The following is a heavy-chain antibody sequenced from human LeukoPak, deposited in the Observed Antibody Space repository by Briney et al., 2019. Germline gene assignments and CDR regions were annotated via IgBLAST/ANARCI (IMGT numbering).Heavy chain of an antibody. V-gene: IGHV4-39*01. D-gene: IGHD4-17*01. CDR3: ASVNDYGDYAAASGNWFDP. Sequence: SETLSLTCTVSGGSISSSSYYWGWIRQPPGKGLEWIGSIYYSGSTYYNPSLKSRVTISVDTSKNQFSLKLSSVTAADTAVYYCASVNDYGDYAAASGNWFDPWGQGTLVTVSS. CDR2: IYYSGST. J-gene: IGHJ5*02. CDR1: GGSISSSSYY.